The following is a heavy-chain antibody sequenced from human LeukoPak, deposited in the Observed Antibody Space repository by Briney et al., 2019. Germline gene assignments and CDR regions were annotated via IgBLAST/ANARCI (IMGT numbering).Heavy chain of an antibody. CDR2: INHRGST. V-gene: IGHV4-34*01. J-gene: IGHJ6*03. CDR3: SKSGYDLCYYYYYYMDV. CDR1: GGSFSGYY. Sequence: SETLSLTCAVYGGSFSGYYWSWIRQPPGKGLEWIGEINHRGSTNYNPSLKSRVTISVDTSKNQFSLKLSSVTAADTAVYYCSKSGYDLCYYYYYYMDVWGKGTTVTVSS. D-gene: IGHD5-12*01.